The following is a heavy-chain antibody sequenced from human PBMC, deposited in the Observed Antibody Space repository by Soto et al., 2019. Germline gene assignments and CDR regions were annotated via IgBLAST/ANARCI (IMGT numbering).Heavy chain of an antibody. CDR2: ISSSSYI. CDR1: GFTFSSYS. J-gene: IGHJ6*02. Sequence: GGSLRLSCAASGFTFSSYSMNWVRQAPGKGLEWVSSISSSSYIYYADSVKGRFTISRDNAKNSLYLQMNSLRAEDTAVYYCARDQGQLVPDYGMDVWGQGTTVTVSS. CDR3: ARDQGQLVPDYGMDV. V-gene: IGHV3-21*01. D-gene: IGHD6-6*01.